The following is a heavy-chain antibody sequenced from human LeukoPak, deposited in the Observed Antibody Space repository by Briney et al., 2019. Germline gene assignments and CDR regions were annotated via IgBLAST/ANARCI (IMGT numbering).Heavy chain of an antibody. D-gene: IGHD4-17*01. CDR1: GGTFNNSA. CDR2: IMPLFGTA. Sequence: SVKVSCKPSGGTFNNSAISWVRQAPGQGLGWLGGIMPLFGTAGYAQKFQGSVTITKDESTRTVYLELTSLTSDDTAVYYCARDVHGDYGSGWFDPWGQGTLVSVSS. CDR3: ARDVHGDYGSGWFDP. J-gene: IGHJ5*02. V-gene: IGHV1-69*05.